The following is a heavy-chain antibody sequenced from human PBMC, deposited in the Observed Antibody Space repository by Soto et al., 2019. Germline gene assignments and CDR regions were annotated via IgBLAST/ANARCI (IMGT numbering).Heavy chain of an antibody. CDR3: ARDKITGLFDY. V-gene: IGHV4-34*01. CDR2: INHSGST. CDR1: GGSFSGYY. J-gene: IGHJ4*02. D-gene: IGHD2-8*02. Sequence: QVQLQQWGAGLLKPSETLSLTCAVYGGSFSGYYWTWLRQPPGTGLEWIGEINHSGSTNYNPSLKSRVTIPVDTTKCQLSLKLSSVTAADTAVYYCARDKITGLFDYWGQGTLVTVSS.